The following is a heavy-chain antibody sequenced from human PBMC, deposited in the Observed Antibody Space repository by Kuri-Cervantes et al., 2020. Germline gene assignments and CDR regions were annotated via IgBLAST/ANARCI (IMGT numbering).Heavy chain of an antibody. CDR2: INHSGST. V-gene: IGHV4-34*01. CDR1: GGSFSGYY. Sequence: GSLRLSCAAYGGSFSGYYWSWIRQPPGKGLEWIGEINHSGSTNYNPSLKSRVTISVDKSKNQFSLKLSSVTAADTAVYYCARDMRELGIYWGQGTLVTVSS. J-gene: IGHJ4*02. CDR3: ARDMRELGIY. D-gene: IGHD1-26*01.